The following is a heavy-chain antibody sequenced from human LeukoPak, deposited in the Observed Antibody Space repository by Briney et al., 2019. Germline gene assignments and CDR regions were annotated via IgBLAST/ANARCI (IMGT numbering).Heavy chain of an antibody. CDR1: GGSISSYY. D-gene: IGHD2-15*01. Sequence: SETLSLTCTVSGGSISSYYWSWIRQPPGKGLQWIGYIHSSGGSNYIPSLKSRVTLSVDTSKNQFSLKVSSVTAADTAVYYCARGNLSCRGGSCYPNWFDPWGQGTLVTVSS. CDR3: ARGNLSCRGGSCYPNWFDP. V-gene: IGHV4-59*01. J-gene: IGHJ5*02. CDR2: IHSSGGS.